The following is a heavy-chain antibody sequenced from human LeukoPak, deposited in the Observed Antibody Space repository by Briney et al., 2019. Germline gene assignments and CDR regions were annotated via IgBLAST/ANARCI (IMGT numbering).Heavy chain of an antibody. V-gene: IGHV4-59*01. D-gene: IGHD6-19*01. CDR1: GGSISSYY. CDR3: ARADLLAVAGTGDY. Sequence: SETLSLTCTVSGGSISSYYWSWIRQPPGKGLEWIGYIYYSGSTNYNPSLKSRVTISVDTSKNQFSLKLSSVTAADTAVYYCARADLLAVAGTGDYWGQGTLVTVSS. J-gene: IGHJ4*02. CDR2: IYYSGST.